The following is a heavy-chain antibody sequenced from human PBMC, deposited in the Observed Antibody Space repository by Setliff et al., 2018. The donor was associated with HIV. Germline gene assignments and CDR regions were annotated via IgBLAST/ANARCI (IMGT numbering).Heavy chain of an antibody. CDR1: GFTFSSYA. J-gene: IGHJ4*02. Sequence: GESLKISCAASGFTFSSYAMSWVRQAPGKGLEWVSSISGSGDRTYYADFVKGRFTISRDNSKNTVYLQMNSLRAEDTAVYYCARRRDFWSGYSYYFDYWGQGTLVTVSS. D-gene: IGHD3-3*01. CDR2: ISGSGDRT. V-gene: IGHV3-23*01. CDR3: ARRRDFWSGYSYYFDY.